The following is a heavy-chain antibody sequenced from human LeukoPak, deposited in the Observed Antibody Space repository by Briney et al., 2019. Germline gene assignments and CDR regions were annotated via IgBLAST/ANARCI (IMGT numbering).Heavy chain of an antibody. CDR2: ISSSSDYI. Sequence: GGSLRLSCPASGFTFSDYSMSWVHQAPGKGLEWVSSISSSSDYIYYADSVKGRFTISRDNARNSLYLQMNSLRAEDTAVYYCARSRSVSNYKGMDVWGQGTTVTVSS. V-gene: IGHV3-21*01. J-gene: IGHJ6*02. CDR3: ARSRSVSNYKGMDV. CDR1: GFTFSDYS. D-gene: IGHD5/OR15-5a*01.